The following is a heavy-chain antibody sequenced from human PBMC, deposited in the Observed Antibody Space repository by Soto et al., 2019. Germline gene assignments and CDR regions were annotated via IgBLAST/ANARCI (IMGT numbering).Heavy chain of an antibody. J-gene: IGHJ6*02. Sequence: PGGSLRLSCAASGFTFSNFAMTWVRQAPGKGLEWVSSISGSAGRTDYADSVKGRFTISRDNSKNTLYLQGNSLRADDTAIYYCAKHRGGAYYYGMDVWGQGTTVTVSS. CDR1: GFTFSNFA. CDR2: ISGSAGRT. CDR3: AKHRGGAYYYGMDV. V-gene: IGHV3-23*01. D-gene: IGHD3-10*01.